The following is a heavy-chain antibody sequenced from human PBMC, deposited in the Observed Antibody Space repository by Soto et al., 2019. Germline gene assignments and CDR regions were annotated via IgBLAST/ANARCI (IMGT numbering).Heavy chain of an antibody. J-gene: IGHJ4*02. Sequence: PEGSLRLSWAPCGCTFNSYAMSWVRQAPGKGLEWVSVISGRGSSSYYADSVKGRFTISRDNSENTLYLQMNSLRDDDTAVYYCAKSHLIYAAPAFDYWGQGTLVTVS. CDR3: AKSHLIYAAPAFDY. D-gene: IGHD2-2*01. CDR2: ISGRGSSS. CDR1: GCTFNSYA. V-gene: IGHV3-23*01.